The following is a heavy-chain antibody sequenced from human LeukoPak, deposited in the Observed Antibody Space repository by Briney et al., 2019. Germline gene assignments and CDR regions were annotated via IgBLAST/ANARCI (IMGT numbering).Heavy chain of an antibody. CDR2: MNPNSGNT. CDR3: ARVPKYCSGGSCYKNAFDI. Sequence: ASVNVSCKASGYTFTGYYMHWVRQAPGQGLEWMGWMNPNSGNTGYAQKFQGRVTITRNTSISTAYMELSSLRSEDTAVYYCARVPKYCSGGSCYKNAFDIWGQGTMVTVSS. V-gene: IGHV1-8*03. CDR1: GYTFTGYY. D-gene: IGHD2-15*01. J-gene: IGHJ3*02.